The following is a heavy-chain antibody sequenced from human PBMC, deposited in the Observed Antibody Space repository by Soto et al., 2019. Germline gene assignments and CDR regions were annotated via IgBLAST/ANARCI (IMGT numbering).Heavy chain of an antibody. Sequence: SQTLSLTCVGSGDTVSSNSVAWNWVRQSPSRGLEWLGRTYYRSRWYSDYAVSVRSRIDINADTSKNQVSLQLNSVTPEDTAVYYCARDSLELGYYYYGMDVWGQGTTVTVSS. CDR2: TYYRSRWYS. CDR1: GDTVSSNSVA. CDR3: ARDSLELGYYYYGMDV. J-gene: IGHJ6*02. V-gene: IGHV6-1*01. D-gene: IGHD1-7*01.